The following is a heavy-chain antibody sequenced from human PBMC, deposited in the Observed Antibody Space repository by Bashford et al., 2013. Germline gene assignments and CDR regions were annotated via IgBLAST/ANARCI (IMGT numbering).Heavy chain of an antibody. Sequence: HSGGSLRLSCAASGITFSTYAMSWVRQAPGRGLEWVSAISGSAISTYYADSVKGRFTISRDNSKNTLYLQMNSLRAEDTAVYYCAKCASVWPRGMDVWGQGTTVTVSS. J-gene: IGHJ6*02. CDR1: GITFSTYA. CDR2: ISGSAIST. D-gene: IGHD6-19*01. V-gene: IGHV3-23*01. CDR3: AKCASVWPRGMDV.